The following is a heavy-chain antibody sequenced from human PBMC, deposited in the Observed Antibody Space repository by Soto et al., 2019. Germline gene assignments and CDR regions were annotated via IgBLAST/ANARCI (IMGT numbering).Heavy chain of an antibody. J-gene: IGHJ4*02. D-gene: IGHD1-26*01. V-gene: IGHV4-59*01. CDR2: IYYSGST. Sequence: SETLSLTCTVSGGSISSYYWSWIRQPPGKGLEWIGYIYYSGSTNYNPSLKSRVTISVDTSKNQFSLKLSSVTAADTAVYYCARSFFTGSYPFDYWGQGTLVTVSS. CDR3: ARSFFTGSYPFDY. CDR1: GGSISSYY.